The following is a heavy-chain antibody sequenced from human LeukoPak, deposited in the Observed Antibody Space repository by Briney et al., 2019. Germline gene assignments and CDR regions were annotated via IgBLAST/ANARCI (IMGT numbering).Heavy chain of an antibody. D-gene: IGHD1-26*01. CDR3: ARDSGGSFDY. V-gene: IGHV4-39*07. Sequence: PETLSLTCTVSGGSISSSSYYWGWIRQPPGKGLEWIGSIYYSGSTYYNPSLKSRVTMSVDTSKNQFSLKLSSVTAADTAVYYCARDSGGSFDYWGQGTLVTVSS. CDR2: IYYSGST. J-gene: IGHJ4*02. CDR1: GGSISSSSYY.